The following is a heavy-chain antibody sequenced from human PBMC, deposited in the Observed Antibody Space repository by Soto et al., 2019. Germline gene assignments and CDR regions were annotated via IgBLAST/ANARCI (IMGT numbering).Heavy chain of an antibody. CDR1: GFSFVNYA. D-gene: IGHD6-19*01. V-gene: IGHV3-23*01. CDR3: AKATTNGGWFNPFDS. J-gene: IGHJ4*02. Sequence: PGGSLRLSCAAPGFSFVNYAMNWVRHAPGKGPEWVSGLSGSGTSTYYADSVKGRFTISRDNSRDTLFLQMNSLTADDTAVYYCAKATTNGGWFNPFDSWGQGALVTVSS. CDR2: LSGSGTST.